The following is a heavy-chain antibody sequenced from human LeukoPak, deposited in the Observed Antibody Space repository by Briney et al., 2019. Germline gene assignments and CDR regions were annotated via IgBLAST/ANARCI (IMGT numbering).Heavy chain of an antibody. CDR3: ARGRYEYDYVWGSYRYTGLFDY. CDR1: GGSFSGYY. Sequence: SETLSLTCAVYGGSFSGYYWSWIRQPPGKGLEWIGEINHSGSTNYNPSLKSRVTISVDTSKNQFSLKLSSVTAADTAVYYCARGRYEYDYVWGSYRYTGLFDYWGQGTLVTVSS. V-gene: IGHV4-34*01. CDR2: INHSGST. D-gene: IGHD3-16*02. J-gene: IGHJ4*02.